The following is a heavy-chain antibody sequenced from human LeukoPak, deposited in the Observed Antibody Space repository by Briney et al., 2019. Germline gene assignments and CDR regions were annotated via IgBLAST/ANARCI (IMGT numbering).Heavy chain of an antibody. CDR1: GLTFSSSW. CDR2: INPDGTQR. CDR3: ARDHSSSRPPIDY. D-gene: IGHD6-13*01. V-gene: IGHV3-7*01. Sequence: GGSLRLSCVASGLTFSSSWMTWVRQAPGKGLECVAHINPDGTQRSYVDSVKGRFTITRDNTENTLYLQMNSLRADDTAVYYCARDHSSSRPPIDYWGQGTLVTVSS. J-gene: IGHJ4*02.